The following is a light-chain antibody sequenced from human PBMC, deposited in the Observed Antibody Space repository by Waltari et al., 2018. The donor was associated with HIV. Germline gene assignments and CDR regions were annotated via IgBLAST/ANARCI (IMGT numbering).Light chain of an antibody. CDR2: AGS. Sequence: DFQLTESPSSLCASVGGLLTLTCRASQIITSHLNWYQQRPGKAPKLRIYAGSSLESGVPSRFSGSESGTDDTLTISSLQPEDFATYYCQQSFTLPLTFGPGPKVDI. CDR1: QIITSH. CDR3: QQSFTLPLT. J-gene: IGKJ3*01. V-gene: IGKV1-39*01.